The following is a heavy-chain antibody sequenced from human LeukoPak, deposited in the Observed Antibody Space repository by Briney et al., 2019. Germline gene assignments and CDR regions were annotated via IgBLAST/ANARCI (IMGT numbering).Heavy chain of an antibody. CDR1: GFIFSSYG. J-gene: IGHJ4*02. CDR2: ISNDGNNK. V-gene: IGHV3-30*18. Sequence: TGGPLRLSCAASGFIFSSYGMYWVRQAPGKGLEWVAVISNDGNNKEYADSVKGRFTISRDNSKNTLYLQMNSLRADDTAVYHCAKDGLMRFFDYWGQGTLVTVSS. CDR3: AKDGLMRFFDY. D-gene: IGHD2-8*01.